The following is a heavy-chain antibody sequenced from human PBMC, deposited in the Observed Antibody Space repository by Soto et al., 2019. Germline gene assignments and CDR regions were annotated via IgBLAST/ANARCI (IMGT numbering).Heavy chain of an antibody. CDR3: ARGRYCSGGSCANEYYFDY. V-gene: IGHV3-30-3*01. J-gene: IGHJ4*02. Sequence: QVQLVESGGGVVQPGRSLRLSCAASGFTFSSYAMHWVRQAPGKGLEWVAVISYDGSNKYYADSVKGRFTISRDNSKNTLYLQMNSLRAEDTAVYYCARGRYCSGGSCANEYYFDYWGQGTLVTVSS. CDR1: GFTFSSYA. D-gene: IGHD2-15*01. CDR2: ISYDGSNK.